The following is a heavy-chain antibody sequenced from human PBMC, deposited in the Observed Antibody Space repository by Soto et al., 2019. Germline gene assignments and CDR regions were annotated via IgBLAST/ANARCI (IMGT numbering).Heavy chain of an antibody. CDR2: MNPNSGNT. CDR3: ARNSNYFGLHDLDV. CDR1: GYTFTSYD. Sequence: QVQLVQSGAEVKKPGASVKVSCKASGYTFTSYDINWVRQATGQGLEWMGWMNPNSGNTGYGQKFQGRVTMTRNTSISTAYMELSSLRSEDTAVYYCARNSNYFGLHDLDVWGKGTTVTVSS. V-gene: IGHV1-8*01. J-gene: IGHJ6*04. D-gene: IGHD4-4*01.